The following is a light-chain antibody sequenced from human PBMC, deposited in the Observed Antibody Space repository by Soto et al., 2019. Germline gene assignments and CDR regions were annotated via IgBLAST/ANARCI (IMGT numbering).Light chain of an antibody. CDR1: QSVSSD. CDR2: GAS. Sequence: IVMTLSPATLSVSPGERATLSCRASQSVSSDLAWYHQKPGQAPRLLIYGASTRATGIPARFSGSGSGTEFTLTINSLQSEDFAVYYCQQYNYWPPITFGQGTRLE. V-gene: IGKV3-15*01. CDR3: QQYNYWPPIT. J-gene: IGKJ5*01.